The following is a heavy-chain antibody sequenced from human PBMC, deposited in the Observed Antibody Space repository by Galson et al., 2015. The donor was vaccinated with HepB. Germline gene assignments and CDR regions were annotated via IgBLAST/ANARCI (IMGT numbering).Heavy chain of an antibody. CDR2: ITSNGGRT. V-gene: IGHV3-23*01. D-gene: IGHD2-8*01. CDR1: GFTFSSYA. Sequence: SLRLSCAASGFTFSSYAMTWVRQAPGKGLEWISSITSNGGRTFYTNSVKGRFTISSDHSRNTVVLQLSSLRPEDTAVYYCAKDGIMVSNNPYQLHFWGQGTLVSVSS. J-gene: IGHJ4*02. CDR3: AKDGIMVSNNPYQLHF.